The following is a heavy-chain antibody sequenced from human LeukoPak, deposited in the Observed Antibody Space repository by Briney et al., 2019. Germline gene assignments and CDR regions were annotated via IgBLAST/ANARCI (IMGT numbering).Heavy chain of an antibody. CDR2: IWHDGTNT. J-gene: IGHJ3*02. Sequence: GRSLRLSCAASGFTFSSYGMHWVRQAPGKGLEWVTVIWHDGTNTYFADFVKGRFTISRDNSKNTMYLQMNNMRAEDTAVYFYARDASSSWYEALDIWGRGTMVTVSS. CDR3: ARDASSSWYEALDI. D-gene: IGHD6-13*01. V-gene: IGHV3-33*01. CDR1: GFTFSSYG.